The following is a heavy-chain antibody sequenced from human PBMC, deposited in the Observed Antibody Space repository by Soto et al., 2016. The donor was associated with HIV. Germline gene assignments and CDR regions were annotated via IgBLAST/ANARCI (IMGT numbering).Heavy chain of an antibody. V-gene: IGHV3-66*01. CDR1: GFTVSSNY. D-gene: IGHD1-26*01. J-gene: IGHJ6*02. CDR2: IYSGGST. CDR3: ARDSAIVPPSSNYYYYGMDV. Sequence: EVQLVESGGGLVQPGGSLRLSCAASGFTVSSNYMSWVRQAPGKGLEWVSVIYSGGSTYYADSVKGRFTISRDNSKNTLYLQMNSLRAEDTAVYYCARDSAIVPPSSNYYYYGMDVWGQGTTVTVSS.